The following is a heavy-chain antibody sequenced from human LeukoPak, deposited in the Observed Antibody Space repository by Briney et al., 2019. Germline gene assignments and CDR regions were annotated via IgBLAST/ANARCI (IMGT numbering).Heavy chain of an antibody. Sequence: ASVKVSCKASGYTFTSYYMHWVRQAPGQGLEWMGIINPSGGSTSYAQKFQGRVTITRDTSASTAYMELSSLRSEDTAVYYCARFDYLKAFDIWGQGTMVTVSS. V-gene: IGHV1-46*01. CDR1: GYTFTSYY. D-gene: IGHD3-9*01. CDR2: INPSGGST. J-gene: IGHJ3*02. CDR3: ARFDYLKAFDI.